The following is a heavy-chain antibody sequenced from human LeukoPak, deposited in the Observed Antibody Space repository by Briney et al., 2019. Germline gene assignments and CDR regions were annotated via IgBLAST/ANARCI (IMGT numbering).Heavy chain of an antibody. CDR3: AKDLSYGSLWFDP. CDR1: GFTFSSHG. V-gene: IGHV3-33*06. CDR2: IWYDGSRT. J-gene: IGHJ5*02. Sequence: GGSLRLSCAASGFTFSSHGMQWVRQAPGKGLEWVALIWYDGSRTNYVDSVMGRFTISRDSSKNTLYLQMDNPRVEDAAVYFCAKDLSYGSLWFDPWGQGTLVTVSS. D-gene: IGHD3-10*01.